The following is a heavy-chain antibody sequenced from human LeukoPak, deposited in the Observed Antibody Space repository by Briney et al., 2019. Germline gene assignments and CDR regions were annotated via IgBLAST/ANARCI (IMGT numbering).Heavy chain of an antibody. Sequence: GALRLSCAASEFTFSSYNMDWVRQAPGKGLEWVSSISSTSKDIYYADSVKGRFTISRDNAKNSLYLQMNSLRAEDTAVYYCAREPFWSGYYSNLHFDYWGQGTLVTVSS. D-gene: IGHD3-3*01. V-gene: IGHV3-21*01. CDR2: ISSTSKDI. CDR1: EFTFSSYN. CDR3: AREPFWSGYYSNLHFDY. J-gene: IGHJ4*02.